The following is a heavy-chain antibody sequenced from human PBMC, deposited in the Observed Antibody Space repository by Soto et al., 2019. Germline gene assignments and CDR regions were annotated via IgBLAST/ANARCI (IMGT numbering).Heavy chain of an antibody. J-gene: IGHJ6*02. D-gene: IGHD2-15*01. CDR2: ISYDGSNK. CDR3: AKDHGLLPSTGMDV. CDR1: GFTFSSYG. V-gene: IGHV3-30*18. Sequence: GGSLRLSCAASGFTFSSYGMHWVRQAPGKGLEWVAVISYDGSNKYYADSVKGRFTISRDNSKNTLYLQMNSLRAEDTAVYYCAKDHGLLPSTGMDVWGQGTTVTVSS.